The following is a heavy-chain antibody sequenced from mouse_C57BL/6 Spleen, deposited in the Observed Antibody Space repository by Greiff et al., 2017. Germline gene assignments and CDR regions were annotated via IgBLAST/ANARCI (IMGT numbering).Heavy chain of an antibody. CDR1: GYTFTSYW. V-gene: IGHV1-55*01. D-gene: IGHD1-1*01. CDR3: ARKLYYYGSSEDY. J-gene: IGHJ2*01. Sequence: VQLQQSGAELVKPGASVKMSCKASGYTFTSYWITWVKQRPGQGLEWIGDIYPGSGSTNYNEKFKSKATLTVDTSSSTAYMQLSSLTSEDSAVYYCARKLYYYGSSEDYWGQGTTLTVSS. CDR2: IYPGSGST.